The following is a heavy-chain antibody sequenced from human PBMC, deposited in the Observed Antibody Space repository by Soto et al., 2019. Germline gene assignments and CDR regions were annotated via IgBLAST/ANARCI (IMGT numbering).Heavy chain of an antibody. CDR2: IIPILGIA. V-gene: IGHV1-69*02. CDR3: AVQRGGPLTEPDGDYYGMDV. Sequence: GASVKVSCKASGGTFSSYTISWVRQAPGQGLEWMGRIIPILGIANYAQKFQGRVTITADKSTSTAYMELSSLRSEDTAVYYCAVQRGGPLTEPDGDYYGMDVWGQGTTVTVSS. CDR1: GGTFSSYT. D-gene: IGHD1-1*01. J-gene: IGHJ6*02.